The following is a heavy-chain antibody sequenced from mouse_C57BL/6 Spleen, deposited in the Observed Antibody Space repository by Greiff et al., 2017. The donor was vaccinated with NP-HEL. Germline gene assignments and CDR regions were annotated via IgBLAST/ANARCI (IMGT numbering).Heavy chain of an antibody. J-gene: IGHJ4*01. CDR1: GYAFSSSW. CDR2: IYPGDGDT. D-gene: IGHD3-3*01. V-gene: IGHV1-82*01. Sequence: VQLQQSGPELVKPGASVKISCKASGYAFSSSWMNWVKQRPGKGLEWIGRIYPGDGDTNYNEKFKGKATLTVDKSSSTAYMQLSSLTSEYSAVYFCARTGRRPLYYYAMDYWGQGTSVTVSS. CDR3: ARTGRRPLYYYAMDY.